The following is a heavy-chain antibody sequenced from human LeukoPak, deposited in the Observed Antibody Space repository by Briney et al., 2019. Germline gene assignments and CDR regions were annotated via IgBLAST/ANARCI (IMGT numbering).Heavy chain of an antibody. CDR3: ARDIVHKWFDP. D-gene: IGHD2-8*01. CDR2: IYYSGST. CDR1: GDSISSGGYY. V-gene: IGHV4-31*03. J-gene: IGHJ5*02. Sequence: PSETLSLTCTVSGDSISSGGYYWSWIRQHPGNGLEWIGYIYYSGSTYYNPSLKSRVTISVDTSKNQFSLKLSSVTAADTAVYYCARDIVHKWFDPWGQGTLVTVSS.